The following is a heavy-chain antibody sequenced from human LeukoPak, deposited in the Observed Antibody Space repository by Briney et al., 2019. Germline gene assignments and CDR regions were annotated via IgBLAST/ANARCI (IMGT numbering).Heavy chain of an antibody. CDR2: IIPIFGTA. CDR3: ASRYCSSTSCYSWFDP. D-gene: IGHD2-2*02. Sequence: SSVEVSCKASGGTFSSYAISWVRQAPGQGLEWMGGIIPIFGTANYAQKFQGRVTITTDESTSTAYMELSSLRSEDTAVYYCASRYCSSTSCYSWFDPWGQGTLVTVSS. V-gene: IGHV1-69*05. J-gene: IGHJ5*02. CDR1: GGTFSSYA.